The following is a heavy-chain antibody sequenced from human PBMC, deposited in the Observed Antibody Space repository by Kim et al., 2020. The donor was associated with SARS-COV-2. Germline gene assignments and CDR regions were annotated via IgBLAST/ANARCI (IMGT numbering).Heavy chain of an antibody. V-gene: IGHV4-39*01. CDR3: ARHGSGYYDSSGYYETDY. CDR2: IYYSGST. Sequence: SETLSLTCTVSGGSISSSSYYWGWIRQPPGKGLEWIGSIYYSGSTYYNPSLKSRVTISVDTSKNQFSLKLSSVTAADTAVYYCARHGSGYYDSSGYYETDYWGQGTLVTVSS. J-gene: IGHJ4*02. D-gene: IGHD3-22*01. CDR1: GGSISSSSYY.